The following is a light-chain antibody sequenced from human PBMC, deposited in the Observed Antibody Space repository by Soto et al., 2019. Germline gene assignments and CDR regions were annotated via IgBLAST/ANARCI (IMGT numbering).Light chain of an antibody. CDR3: QQYGSSPRT. CDR2: GAS. Sequence: EIVLTQSPGTLSLSPGERATLSCGASQTVTSNYIAWYQQKPGQAPRLLIYGASSRATGIPDRFSGSGSGTDFTLTISRLEPEDFAVYYCQQYGSSPRTFGQGTKVDIK. V-gene: IGKV3-20*01. CDR1: QTVTSNY. J-gene: IGKJ1*01.